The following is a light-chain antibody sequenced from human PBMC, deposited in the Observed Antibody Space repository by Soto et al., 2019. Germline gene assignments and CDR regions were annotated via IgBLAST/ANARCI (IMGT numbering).Light chain of an antibody. CDR3: QQYNSYSWT. J-gene: IGKJ1*01. CDR1: QSISSW. CDR2: KAS. Sequence: DIQMTQSPSTLSASVGDRVTITCRASQSISSWLAWYQQKPGKAPKLLIYKASSLESGVPSRFSGSGSGTEFTLTISSLQPDDFANYYCQQYNSYSWTLGQGTKV. V-gene: IGKV1-5*03.